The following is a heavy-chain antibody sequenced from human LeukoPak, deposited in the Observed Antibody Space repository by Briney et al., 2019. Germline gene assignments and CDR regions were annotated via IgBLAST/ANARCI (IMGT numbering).Heavy chain of an antibody. D-gene: IGHD6-13*01. V-gene: IGHV1-2*02. CDR2: ISPNNGGT. CDR3: ARSGSGSWFDY. Sequence: ASVKVSCKAAGYTFTDYYIHWVRQAPGQGLEWMAWISPNNGGTKSAQRFQGRVTMTRDTSISTAYMDPSSLSSDDTAVYYCARSGSGSWFDYWGQGTLVTVSS. CDR1: GYTFTDYY. J-gene: IGHJ4*02.